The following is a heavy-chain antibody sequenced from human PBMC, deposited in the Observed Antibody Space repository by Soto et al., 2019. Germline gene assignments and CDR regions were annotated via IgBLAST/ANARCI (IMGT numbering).Heavy chain of an antibody. CDR3: ARPRYEALYYFDY. CDR2: IYYSGST. D-gene: IGHD3-3*01. J-gene: IGHJ4*02. Sequence: SETLSLTCTVSGGSISSSSYYWGWIRQPPGKGLEWIGSIYYSGSTYYNPSLKSRVTISVDTSKNQFSLKLSSVTAADTAVYYCARPRYEALYYFDYWGQGTLVTVSS. CDR1: GGSISSSSYY. V-gene: IGHV4-39*01.